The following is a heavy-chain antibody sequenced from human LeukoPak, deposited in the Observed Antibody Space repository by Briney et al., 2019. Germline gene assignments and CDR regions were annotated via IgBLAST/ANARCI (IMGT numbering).Heavy chain of an antibody. Sequence: GGSLTLSCAASGFTFSDYYMSWIRQAPGKGLEWVSYISSSGSTIYYADSVKGRFTISRDNHKNSLYLQMNSLRAEDTAVYYCARALMGIAYRGAFYYWGQGTLVTVSS. CDR2: ISSSGSTI. CDR3: ARALMGIAYRGAFYY. D-gene: IGHD6-13*01. V-gene: IGHV3-11*01. J-gene: IGHJ4*02. CDR1: GFTFSDYY.